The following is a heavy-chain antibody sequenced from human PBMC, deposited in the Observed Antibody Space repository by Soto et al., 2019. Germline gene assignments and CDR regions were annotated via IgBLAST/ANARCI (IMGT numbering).Heavy chain of an antibody. Sequence: QVQLVQSGAEVKKPGSSVRVSCTASGDTFNFYTISWVRQVTGQGPEWMGRIIPMLGMSNYAQKFQGRVTIMADKCTSTVYMNLSGLTSEYTAVYYCATNYGSGSTHFDYWGQVTLVTVSS. CDR1: GDTFNFYT. D-gene: IGHD3-10*01. CDR2: IIPMLGMS. CDR3: ATNYGSGSTHFDY. J-gene: IGHJ4*02. V-gene: IGHV1-69*02.